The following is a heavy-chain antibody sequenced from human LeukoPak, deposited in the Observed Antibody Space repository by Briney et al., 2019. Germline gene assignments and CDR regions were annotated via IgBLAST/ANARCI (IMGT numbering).Heavy chain of an antibody. Sequence: SETLSLTCTVSGGSISSYYWSWIRQPPGKGLEWIGYIYYSGSTNYNPSLKSRVTISVDTSKNQFSLKLSSVTAADTAVYYCAREGELMLDYWGQGTLVTVSS. CDR3: AREGELMLDY. V-gene: IGHV4-59*01. J-gene: IGHJ4*02. D-gene: IGHD3-16*01. CDR2: IYYSGST. CDR1: GGSISSYY.